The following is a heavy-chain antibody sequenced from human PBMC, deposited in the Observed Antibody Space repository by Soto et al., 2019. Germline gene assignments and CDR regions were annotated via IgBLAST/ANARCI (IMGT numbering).Heavy chain of an antibody. Sequence: QVQLVQSGAEVKKPGSSLKVSCKTSGVTFSTSGISWVRQGPGQGLEWMGGIIPLFGTPKYARKFQGRVSITADASATTTYIELSGLRSDDPAVYYSARVSPSIWGGGISYRLISYFAHWGPGSLVVVSS. CDR3: ARVSPSIWGGGISYRLISYFAH. D-gene: IGHD2-21*01. CDR2: IIPLFGTP. CDR1: GVTFSTSG. V-gene: IGHV1-69*01. J-gene: IGHJ4*03.